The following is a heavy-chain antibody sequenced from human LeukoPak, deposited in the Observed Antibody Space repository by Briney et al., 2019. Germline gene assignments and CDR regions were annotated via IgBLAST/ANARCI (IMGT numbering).Heavy chain of an antibody. Sequence: ASVKVSCKASGYTFTGSYMHWVRQAPGQGLEWMGWINPNSGGTNYAQKFQGRVTMTRDTSISTAYMELSRLRSDDTAVYYCAREGSVATMSYYYYGMDVWGQGTTVTVSS. V-gene: IGHV1-2*02. D-gene: IGHD5-12*01. CDR1: GYTFTGSY. J-gene: IGHJ6*02. CDR2: INPNSGGT. CDR3: AREGSVATMSYYYYGMDV.